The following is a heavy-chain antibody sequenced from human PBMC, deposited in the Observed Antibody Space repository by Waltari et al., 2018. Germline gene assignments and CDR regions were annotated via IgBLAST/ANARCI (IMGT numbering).Heavy chain of an antibody. CDR3: AATYYDFWSGYSPRYYMDV. Sequence: QVQVQQWGAGLLKPSETLSLTCAVYGGSFSGYYWSWIRQPQGKGLEWIGEINHSGSTNYNPSLKSRVTISVDTSKNQFSLKLSSVTAADTAVYYCAATYYDFWSGYSPRYYMDVWGKGTTVTVSS. J-gene: IGHJ6*03. CDR2: INHSGST. D-gene: IGHD3-3*01. CDR1: GGSFSGYY. V-gene: IGHV4-34*01.